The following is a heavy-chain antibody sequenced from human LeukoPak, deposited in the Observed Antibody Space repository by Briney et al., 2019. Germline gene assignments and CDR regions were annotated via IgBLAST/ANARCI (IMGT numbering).Heavy chain of an antibody. CDR1: RFTFSSSW. J-gene: IGHJ3*02. D-gene: IGHD3-3*01. Sequence: GGSLRLSCAASRFTFSSSWMSWVRQAPGKGLECVANIKQDGSEKNYVDSVKGRFTISRDNAKNSLYLQMNSLRAEDTAVYYCARDYAGITIFGVVPVIWGQGTMVTVSS. CDR2: IKQDGSEK. CDR3: ARDYAGITIFGVVPVI. V-gene: IGHV3-7*01.